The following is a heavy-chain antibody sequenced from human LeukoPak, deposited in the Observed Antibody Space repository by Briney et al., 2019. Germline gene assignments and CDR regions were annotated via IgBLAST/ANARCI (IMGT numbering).Heavy chain of an antibody. V-gene: IGHV3-23*01. Sequence: RPGGSLRLSCAASGFIFSSYSVSWVRQAPGKGLEWVSVITGSGGNTYYADSVKGRFTISKDNSKNTVYLQMSSLRVDDTAVYYCAKAASSSWPSYYYGMDVWGQGTTVTVSS. CDR3: AKAASSSWPSYYYGMDV. D-gene: IGHD6-13*01. CDR2: ITGSGGNT. CDR1: GFIFSSYS. J-gene: IGHJ6*02.